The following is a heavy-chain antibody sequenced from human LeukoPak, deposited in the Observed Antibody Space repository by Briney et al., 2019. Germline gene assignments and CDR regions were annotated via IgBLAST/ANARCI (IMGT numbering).Heavy chain of an antibody. CDR1: GFTFSSYA. Sequence: GGSLRLSCAASGFTFSSYAMHWVRQAPGKGLEWVAVISYDGSNKYYADSVKGRFTISRDNSKNTLYLQMNSLRAEDTAVYYCARVILDNGIYFDYWGQGTLVTVSS. CDR2: ISYDGSNK. CDR3: ARVILDNGIYFDY. J-gene: IGHJ4*02. V-gene: IGHV3-30-3*01. D-gene: IGHD2-8*01.